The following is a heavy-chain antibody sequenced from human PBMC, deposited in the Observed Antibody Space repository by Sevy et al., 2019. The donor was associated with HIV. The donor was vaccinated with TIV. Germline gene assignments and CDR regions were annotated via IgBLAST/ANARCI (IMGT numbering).Heavy chain of an antibody. V-gene: IGHV3-23*01. Sequence: GGSLRLSCAASGFTFSSYAMSWVRQAPGKGLEWLSAISGSGGSTYYADSVRGRFTISRDNSKNTLYLQMNSLRAEDTAVYYWTKSATIFGVVTPSWYFDLWGRGTLVTVSS. J-gene: IGHJ2*01. CDR1: GFTFSSYA. CDR3: TKSATIFGVVTPSWYFDL. D-gene: IGHD3-3*01. CDR2: ISGSGGST.